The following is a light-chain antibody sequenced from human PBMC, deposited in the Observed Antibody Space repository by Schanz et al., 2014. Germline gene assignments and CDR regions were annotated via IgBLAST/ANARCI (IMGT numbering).Light chain of an antibody. CDR1: ETVNSAY. J-gene: IGKJ1*01. CDR3: QQYGMT. Sequence: ELVLTQSPGTLSLSPGERATLSCRASETVNSAYFTWYQQRPGQAPRLLIYGASTRATGVPDRFSGSGSGTDFTLTISRLEPEDFAVYYCQQYGMTFGQGTKVEIK. V-gene: IGKV3-20*01. CDR2: GAS.